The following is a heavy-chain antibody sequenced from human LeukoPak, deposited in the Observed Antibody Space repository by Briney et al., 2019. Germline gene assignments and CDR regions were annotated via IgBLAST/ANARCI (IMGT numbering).Heavy chain of an antibody. CDR3: ARYTIKLEDIVVVVAATIGAFDI. CDR2: ISSSSSYI. V-gene: IGHV3-21*01. J-gene: IGHJ3*02. CDR1: GFTFSSYS. D-gene: IGHD2-15*01. Sequence: GGSLRLSCAASGFTFSSYSMNWVRQAPGKGLEWVSSISSSSSYIYYADSVKGRFTISRDNAKNSLYLQMNSLRAEDTAVYYCARYTIKLEDIVVVVAATIGAFDIWGQGTMVTVSS.